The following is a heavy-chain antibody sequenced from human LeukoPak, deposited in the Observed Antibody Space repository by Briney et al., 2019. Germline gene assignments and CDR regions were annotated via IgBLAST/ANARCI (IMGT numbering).Heavy chain of an antibody. J-gene: IGHJ6*02. CDR3: ARYYGSGDYGMDV. D-gene: IGHD3-10*01. CDR2: IIPILGTA. V-gene: IGHV1-69*13. Sequence: ASVKVSCKASGGTFSSYAISWVRQAPGQGLEWMGGIIPILGTANYAQKFQGRVTITADESTSTAYMELSSLRSEDTAVYYCARYYGSGDYGMDVWGQGTTVTVSS. CDR1: GGTFSSYA.